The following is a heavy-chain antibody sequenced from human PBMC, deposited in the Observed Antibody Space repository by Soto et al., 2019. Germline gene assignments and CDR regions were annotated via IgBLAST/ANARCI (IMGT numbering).Heavy chain of an antibody. J-gene: IGHJ3*01. CDR2: LLHGGTT. CDR1: DDSISSPKW. V-gene: IGHV4-4*02. Sequence: QVQLQESGPGLVKPSGTLSLTCAVSDDSISSPKWWTWLRQPPGKGLEWIGDLLHGGTTNYNPSLKSRVTLSVDTSQNQFSLNPTSVTAADTAIYYCAYSTGWYRHDVWGQGTSVTVSS. CDR3: AYSTGWYRHDV. D-gene: IGHD6-19*01.